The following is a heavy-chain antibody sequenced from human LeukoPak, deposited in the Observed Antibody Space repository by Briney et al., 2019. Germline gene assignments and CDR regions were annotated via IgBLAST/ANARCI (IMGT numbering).Heavy chain of an antibody. CDR2: IIPIFATA. J-gene: IGHJ4*02. Sequence: SVKVSCKASGALFTNYAIGCVRQAPGQGLEWMGGIIPIFATANYAQRFQGRVTITADKSTSTANMELSSLRSEDTALYYCASGLRLGELSLSMDYWGQGTLVTVSA. CDR3: ASGLRLGELSLSMDY. D-gene: IGHD3-16*01. V-gene: IGHV1-69*06. CDR1: GALFTNYA.